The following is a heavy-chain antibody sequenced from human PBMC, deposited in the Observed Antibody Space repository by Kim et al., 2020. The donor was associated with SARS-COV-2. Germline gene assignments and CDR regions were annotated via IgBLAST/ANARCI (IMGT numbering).Heavy chain of an antibody. J-gene: IGHJ4*02. V-gene: IGHV3-11*01. D-gene: IGHD5-18*01. CDR1: GFTLSDHY. Sequence: GGSLRLSCVVSGFTLSDHYMSWVRQAQGKGLEWIAYVSASGGTIRYADSVKGRCTISRDTVKNSLFLQIDSLRVDDTALYYCARDKGYTGFDYWGQGTRVTASS. CDR2: VSASGGTI. CDR3: ARDKGYTGFDY.